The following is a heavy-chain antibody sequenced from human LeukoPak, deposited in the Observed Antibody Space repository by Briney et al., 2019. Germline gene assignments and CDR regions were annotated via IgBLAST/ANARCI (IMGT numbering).Heavy chain of an antibody. D-gene: IGHD1-20*01. J-gene: IGHJ4*02. Sequence: HTGGSLRLSCAASGFTFSSYGMHWVRQAPGKGLEWVANIKQDGSEKYYVDSVKGRFTISRDDAKNSLYLQMNSLRAEDTAVYYCARDKGITTYWGQGTLVTVSS. CDR3: ARDKGITTY. V-gene: IGHV3-7*01. CDR1: GFTFSSYG. CDR2: IKQDGSEK.